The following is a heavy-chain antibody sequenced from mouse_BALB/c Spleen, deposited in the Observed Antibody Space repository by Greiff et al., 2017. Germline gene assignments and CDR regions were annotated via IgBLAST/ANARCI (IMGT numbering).Heavy chain of an antibody. Sequence: QVQLQQPGAELVKPGAPVKLSCKASGYTFTSYWMNWVKQSPGRGLEWIGRIDPSDSATHYNQKFKDKATLTVDKSSSTAYIQLSSLTSEDSAVYYCARDGATMIAALDYWGQGTLVTVSA. CDR1: GYTFTSYW. D-gene: IGHD2-4*01. V-gene: IGHV1-69*02. J-gene: IGHJ3*01. CDR2: IDPSDSAT. CDR3: ARDGATMIAALDY.